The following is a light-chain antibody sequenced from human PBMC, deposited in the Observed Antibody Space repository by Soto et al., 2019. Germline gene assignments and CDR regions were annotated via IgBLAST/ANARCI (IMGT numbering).Light chain of an antibody. CDR2: DVS. CDR1: SADVGGYNF. Sequence: QSALTQPASVSGSPGQSITISCTGTSADVGGYNFVSWYQHHPGKAPKLMIYDVSNRPSGVSNRFSGSKSANTASLTISGLQAEDEADYYCSSYTSSSTHVVFGGGTQVTVL. V-gene: IGLV2-14*03. J-gene: IGLJ2*01. CDR3: SSYTSSSTHVV.